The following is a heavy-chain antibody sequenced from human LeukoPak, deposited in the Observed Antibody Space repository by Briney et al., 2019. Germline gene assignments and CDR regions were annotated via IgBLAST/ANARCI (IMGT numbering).Heavy chain of an antibody. D-gene: IGHD6-19*01. J-gene: IGHJ4*02. CDR1: GGSFSGYY. CDR3: ARRADSSGWFDQLDY. Sequence: SETLSLTCAVYGGSFSGYYWSWIRQPPGKGLEWIGEINHSGSTNYNPSLKSRVTISVDTSKNQFSLKLSSVTAADTAVYYCARRADSSGWFDQLDYWGQGTLVTVSS. V-gene: IGHV4-34*01. CDR2: INHSGST.